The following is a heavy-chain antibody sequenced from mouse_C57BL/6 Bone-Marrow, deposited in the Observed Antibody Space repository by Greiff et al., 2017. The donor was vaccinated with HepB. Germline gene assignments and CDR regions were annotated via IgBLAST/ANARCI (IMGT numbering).Heavy chain of an antibody. CDR1: GFTFSSYA. J-gene: IGHJ2*01. V-gene: IGHV5-9-1*02. Sequence: DVMLVESGEGLVKPGGSLKLSCAASGFTFSSYAMSWVRQTPEKRLEWVAYISSGGDYIYYADTVKGRFTISRDNARNTLYLQMSSLKSEDTAMYYCTRDTLSTNEDYFDYWGQGTTLTVSS. D-gene: IGHD2-1*01. CDR2: ISSGGDYI. CDR3: TRDTLSTNEDYFDY.